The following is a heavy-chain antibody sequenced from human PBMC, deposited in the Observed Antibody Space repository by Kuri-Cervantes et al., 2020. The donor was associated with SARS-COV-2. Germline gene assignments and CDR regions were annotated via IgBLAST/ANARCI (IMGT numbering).Heavy chain of an antibody. Sequence: ASVKVSCKASGYTFTGYYMHWVRQAPGQGLEWIGWISAYNGNTNYAQKLQGRVTMTTDTSTSTAYMELRSLRSDDTAVYYCASRSTPPPYYDFWYGMDVWGQGTTVTVSS. J-gene: IGHJ6*02. CDR1: GYTFTGYY. CDR3: ASRSTPPPYYDFWYGMDV. CDR2: ISAYNGNT. V-gene: IGHV1-18*04. D-gene: IGHD3-3*01.